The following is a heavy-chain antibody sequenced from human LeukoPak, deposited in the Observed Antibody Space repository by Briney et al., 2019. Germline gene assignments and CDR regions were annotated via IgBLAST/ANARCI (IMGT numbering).Heavy chain of an antibody. J-gene: IGHJ4*02. CDR2: INAGNGDT. V-gene: IGHV1-3*01. CDR3: VSGDQYYDVLTGIYNGPFDY. CDR1: GYTFTSHA. Sequence: GASVKVSCKASGYTFTSHAIHWVRQAPGQRLEWMGCINAGNGDTKYSQKFQHRVTITGDKSASTAFMQLSSLRFEDTAVYYCVSGDQYYDVLTGIYNGPFDYWGQGTLLTVSS. D-gene: IGHD3-3*01.